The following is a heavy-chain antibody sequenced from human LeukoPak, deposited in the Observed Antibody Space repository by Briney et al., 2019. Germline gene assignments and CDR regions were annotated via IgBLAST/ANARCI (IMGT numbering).Heavy chain of an antibody. CDR2: INPYSGDT. Sequence: GASLKVSCKASGYTFTDYYLHWVRQAPGQGLEWMGWINPYSGDTNYAQEFQGRVTMTRDTSISTAYMELSRLRSDDTAVYYCARRQVTNWFDPWGQGALVTVSS. J-gene: IGHJ5*02. D-gene: IGHD2-21*02. CDR3: ARRQVTNWFDP. CDR1: GYTFTDYY. V-gene: IGHV1-2*02.